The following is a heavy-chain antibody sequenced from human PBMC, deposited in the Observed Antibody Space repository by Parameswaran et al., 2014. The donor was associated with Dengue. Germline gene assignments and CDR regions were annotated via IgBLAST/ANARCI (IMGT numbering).Heavy chain of an antibody. CDR2: INLNSGYM. CDR3: AKDLSARWSGGFDY. D-gene: IGHD2-15*01. J-gene: IGHJ4*02. V-gene: IGHV3-9*01. Sequence: WIRQPPGKGLEWVSGINLNSGYMGYADSVKGRFTISRDNAKNSLYLQMDSLRAEDTALYYCAKDLSARWSGGFDYWGQGTLVTVSS.